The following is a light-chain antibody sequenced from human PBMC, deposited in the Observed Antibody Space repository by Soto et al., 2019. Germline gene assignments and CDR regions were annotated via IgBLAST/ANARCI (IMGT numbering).Light chain of an antibody. Sequence: DIVMTQSPLSLPVTPGEPASISCRSSQSLLYSNGYNYVDWYLQKPGQPPQLLIFLGSSRASGVPDRFNGSGSGTVFTLRITTVEAEDVGVYYCMQVLQTPLTFGGGTKLEIK. CDR3: MQVLQTPLT. CDR1: QSLLYSNGYNY. CDR2: LGS. J-gene: IGKJ4*01. V-gene: IGKV2-28*01.